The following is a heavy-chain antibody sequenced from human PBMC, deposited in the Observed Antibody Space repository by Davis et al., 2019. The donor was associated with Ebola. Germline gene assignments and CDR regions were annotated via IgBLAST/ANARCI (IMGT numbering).Heavy chain of an antibody. Sequence: PSETLSLTCAVYGGSFSGYYWSWIRQPPGKGLEWIGEINHSGSTNYNPSLKSRVTISVDTSKNQFSLKLSSVTAADTAVYYCAREGRRQLAAFDYWGQGTLVTVSS. V-gene: IGHV4-34*01. CDR3: AREGRRQLAAFDY. CDR1: GGSFSGYY. D-gene: IGHD6-13*01. CDR2: INHSGST. J-gene: IGHJ4*02.